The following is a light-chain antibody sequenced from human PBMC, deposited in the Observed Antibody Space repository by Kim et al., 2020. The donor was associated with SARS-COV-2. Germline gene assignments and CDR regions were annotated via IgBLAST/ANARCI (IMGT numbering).Light chain of an antibody. Sequence: DIVMTQSPLSLPVTPGEPASISCRSSQSLLHSNGFGYLDWYLQKPGQSPQLLIYLGSNRASGVPDRFNGSGSGTDFTLKISRVEAEDVGVYYCMQAIQFPYTFGQGTKLEI. CDR3: MQAIQFPYT. CDR1: QSLLHSNGFGY. CDR2: LGS. J-gene: IGKJ2*01. V-gene: IGKV2-28*01.